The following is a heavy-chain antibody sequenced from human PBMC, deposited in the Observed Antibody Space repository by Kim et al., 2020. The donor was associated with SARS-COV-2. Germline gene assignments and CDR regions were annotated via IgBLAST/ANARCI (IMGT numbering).Heavy chain of an antibody. CDR1: GFTFSSYS. V-gene: IGHV3-48*02. D-gene: IGHD4-17*01. Sequence: GGSLRLSCAASGFTFSSYSMNWVRQAPGKGLEWVSYISSSSSTIYYADSVKGRFTISRDNAKNSLYLQMNSLRDEDTAVYYCAREGWYDYGDVALDYWGQGTLVTVSS. CDR2: ISSSSSTI. CDR3: AREGWYDYGDVALDY. J-gene: IGHJ4*02.